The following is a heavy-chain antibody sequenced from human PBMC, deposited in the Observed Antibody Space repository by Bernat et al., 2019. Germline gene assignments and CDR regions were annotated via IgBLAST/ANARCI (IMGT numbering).Heavy chain of an antibody. CDR1: GFTFDDYA. CDR2: ISWNSVTI. D-gene: IGHD6-13*01. J-gene: IGHJ3*02. V-gene: IGHV3-9*01. Sequence: EVQLVESGGGLVQPGRSLRLSCAASGFTFDDYAMYWVRQVPGKGLEWVSGISWNSVTITYADSLNGRFTIASDNAKNSLYLQMNSLRAEDTAFYYCSKAMAAAVSDAFDIWGQGTMVTVSS. CDR3: SKAMAAAVSDAFDI.